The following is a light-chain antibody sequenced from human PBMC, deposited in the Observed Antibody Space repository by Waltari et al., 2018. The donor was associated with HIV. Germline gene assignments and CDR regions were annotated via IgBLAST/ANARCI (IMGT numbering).Light chain of an antibody. CDR3: VAWDDSLSGYV. CDR2: RDH. Sequence: QSVLPPSPSASRPLGQRVTISCPGSSSNAGSKPVHWFQQVPGTAPRLLIYRDHQRRSGIPDRFSGSKAGASASLTISGLRSEDEAGYYCVAWDDSLSGYVFGTGTTVSVL. CDR1: SSNAGSKP. V-gene: IGLV1-47*01. J-gene: IGLJ1*01.